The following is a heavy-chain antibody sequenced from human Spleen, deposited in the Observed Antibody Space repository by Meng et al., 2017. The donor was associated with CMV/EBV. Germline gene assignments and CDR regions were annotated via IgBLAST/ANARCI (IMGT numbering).Heavy chain of an antibody. Sequence: GESLKISCAASGFTFSSYSMNWVRQAPGKGLEWVSYISSSSSTIYYADSVKGRFTISRDNAKNSLYLQMNSLRAEDTAVYYCARASGWYFDYWGQGTLVTVSS. V-gene: IGHV3-48*04. CDR3: ARASGWYFDY. CDR1: GFTFSSYS. D-gene: IGHD6-19*01. CDR2: ISSSSSTI. J-gene: IGHJ4*02.